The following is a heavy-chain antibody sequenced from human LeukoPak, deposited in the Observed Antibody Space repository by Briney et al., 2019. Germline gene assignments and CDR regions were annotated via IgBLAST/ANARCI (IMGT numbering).Heavy chain of an antibody. J-gene: IGHJ4*02. D-gene: IGHD7-27*01. V-gene: IGHV3-33*06. CDR3: AKSGRNWAYLEY. CDR1: GFTLSNYG. Sequence: GGSLRLSCAVSGFTLSNYGMHWVRQAPGRGLEGVAVIWYDGTNKYYADSVRGRFTISRDSSKNTLYLQMNSLRAEDTAVYYCAKSGRNWAYLEYWGQGTLVTVSS. CDR2: IWYDGTNK.